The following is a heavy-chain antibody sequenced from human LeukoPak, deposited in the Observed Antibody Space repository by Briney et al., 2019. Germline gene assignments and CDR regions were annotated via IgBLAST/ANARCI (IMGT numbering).Heavy chain of an antibody. V-gene: IGHV3-21*01. Sequence: PGGSLRLSCAASGFTFSSYSMNWVRQAPGKGLEWVSSISSSSSYIYYADSVKGRFTISRDNAKNSLYLQMNSLRAEDTAVYYCARVAGPPLYYFDYWGQGTLVTVSS. J-gene: IGHJ4*02. D-gene: IGHD6-19*01. CDR2: ISSSSSYI. CDR3: ARVAGPPLYYFDY. CDR1: GFTFSSYS.